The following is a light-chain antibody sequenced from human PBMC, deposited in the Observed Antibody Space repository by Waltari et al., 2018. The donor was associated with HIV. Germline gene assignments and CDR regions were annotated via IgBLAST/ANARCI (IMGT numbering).Light chain of an antibody. CDR2: GAS. CDR1: QGISTK. CDR3: QQYNNWPRT. J-gene: IGKJ1*01. Sequence: VMTQSPATVSVSPGERANLSCRASQGISTKLVWYQRKPGQAPRLLIYGASTRATGIPARFSGSGSGTDFTLTISSLQSEDSAIYYCQQYNNWPRTFGQGTKVEIK. V-gene: IGKV3-15*01.